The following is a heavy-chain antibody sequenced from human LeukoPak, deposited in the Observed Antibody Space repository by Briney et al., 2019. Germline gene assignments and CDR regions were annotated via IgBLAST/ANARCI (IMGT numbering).Heavy chain of an antibody. CDR3: ARDLIVVRYYDFWSGSDAFDI. V-gene: IGHV3-74*01. J-gene: IGHJ3*02. CDR2: INSDGSST. D-gene: IGHD3-3*01. Sequence: GGSLRLSCAASGFTFSSYWMHWVRQAPGKGLGWVSRINSDGSSTSYADSVKGRFTISRHNAKNTLYLQMNSLRAQDTAVYYCARDLIVVRYYDFWSGSDAFDIWGQGTMVTVSS. CDR1: GFTFSSYW.